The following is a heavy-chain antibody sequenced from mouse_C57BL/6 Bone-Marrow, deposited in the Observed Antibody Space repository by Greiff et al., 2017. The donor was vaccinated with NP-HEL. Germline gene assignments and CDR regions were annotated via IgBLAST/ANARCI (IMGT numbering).Heavy chain of an antibody. CDR2: IHPNSGST. Sequence: QVQLQQPGAELVKPGASVKLSCKASGYTFTSYWMHWVKQRPGQGLEWIGMIHPNSGSTNYNEKFKSKATLTVDKSSSTAYMQLSSLTSEDFAVYYCARNVYGLFDYWGQGTTLTVSS. CDR3: ARNVYGLFDY. CDR1: GYTFTSYW. V-gene: IGHV1-64*01. D-gene: IGHD1-1*01. J-gene: IGHJ2*01.